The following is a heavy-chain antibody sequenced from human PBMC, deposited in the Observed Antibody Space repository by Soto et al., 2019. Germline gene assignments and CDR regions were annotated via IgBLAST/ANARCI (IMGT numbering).Heavy chain of an antibody. CDR1: GYGFTDDA. V-gene: IGHV1-3*01. J-gene: IGHJ4*02. Sequence: GPSAKGSGEASGYGFTDDAIHWVRQGPGQRLEWMGWINAGNAKTKYSQKFQGRVTISRDTSASTAYMELSSLRSEDTAVYYCARDGAVAGNTNFDYWGQGTLVTVSS. CDR2: INAGNAKT. D-gene: IGHD6-19*01. CDR3: ARDGAVAGNTNFDY.